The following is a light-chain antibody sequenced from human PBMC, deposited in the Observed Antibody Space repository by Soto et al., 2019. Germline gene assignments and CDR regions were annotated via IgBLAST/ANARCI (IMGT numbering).Light chain of an antibody. CDR3: QQYTTYPPT. J-gene: IGKJ4*01. CDR1: QSISTW. CDR2: KAS. V-gene: IGKV1-5*03. Sequence: DIQMTQSPSTLSSSAGDRVTISCRASQSISTWLAWYQQKPGEAPKLLIYKASSLDGGVPSRFGGSGSGTLFNITISSLQPDDFATYYCQQYTTYPPTLGGGTTVDI.